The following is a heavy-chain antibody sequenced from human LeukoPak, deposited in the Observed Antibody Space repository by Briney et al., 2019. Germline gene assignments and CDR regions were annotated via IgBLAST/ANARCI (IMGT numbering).Heavy chain of an antibody. CDR3: ARDTRGIAAADPLN. D-gene: IGHD6-13*01. CDR1: GGSISSGGYS. J-gene: IGHJ4*02. Sequence: SQTLSLTCAVSGGSISSGGYSWSWIRQPPGKGLEWIGYIYHSGSTYYNPSLKSRVTISVDRSKNQFSLRLSSVTAADTAVYYCARDTRGIAAADPLNWGQGTLVTVSS. CDR2: IYHSGST. V-gene: IGHV4-30-2*01.